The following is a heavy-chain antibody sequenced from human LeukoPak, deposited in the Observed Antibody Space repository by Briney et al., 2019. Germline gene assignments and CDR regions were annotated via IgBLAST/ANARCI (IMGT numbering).Heavy chain of an antibody. V-gene: IGHV3-21*01. J-gene: IGHJ4*02. CDR2: ISSGSSYI. CDR1: GFTFSTYS. D-gene: IGHD3-10*01. Sequence: GGSLRLSCAASGFTFSTYSMNWVRQASGKGLEWVSSISSGSSYIYYADSLKGRFTISRDNAKNSLYLQVNSLRAEDTAVYYCARACYYGSGSIPCFDYWGQGTLVTVSS. CDR3: ARACYYGSGSIPCFDY.